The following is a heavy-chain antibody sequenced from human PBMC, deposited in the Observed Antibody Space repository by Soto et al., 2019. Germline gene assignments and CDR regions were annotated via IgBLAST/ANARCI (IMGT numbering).Heavy chain of an antibody. Sequence: PSETLSLTCTVSGGYISSGGYYWSWIRQHPGKGLEWIGYIYYSGSTYYNPSLKSRVTISVDTSKNQFSLKLSSVTAADTAVYYCARERTIYYGSGRLHPNLGLSDYYYYYGMDVWGQGTTVTVSS. CDR1: GGYISSGGYY. J-gene: IGHJ6*02. D-gene: IGHD3-10*01. V-gene: IGHV4-31*03. CDR2: IYYSGST. CDR3: ARERTIYYGSGRLHPNLGLSDYYYYYGMDV.